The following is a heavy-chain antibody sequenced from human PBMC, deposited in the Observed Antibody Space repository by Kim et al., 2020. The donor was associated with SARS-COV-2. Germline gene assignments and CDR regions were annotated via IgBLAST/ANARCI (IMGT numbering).Heavy chain of an antibody. V-gene: IGHV6-1*01. J-gene: IGHJ5*02. CDR1: GDSVSSNSAA. CDR3: ARDPGSSWPPETWFDP. CDR2: TYYRSKWYN. Sequence: SQTLSLTCAISGDSVSSNSAAWNWIRQSPSRGLEWLGRTYYRSKWYNDYAVSVKSRITINPDTSKNQFSLQLNSVTPEDTAVYYCARDPGSSWPPETWFDPWGQGTLVTVSS. D-gene: IGHD6-13*01.